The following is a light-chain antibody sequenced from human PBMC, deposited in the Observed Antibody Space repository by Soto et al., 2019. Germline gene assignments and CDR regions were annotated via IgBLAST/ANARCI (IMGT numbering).Light chain of an antibody. Sequence: DIQRTPSPLPPCPSVGDRVTTTRPASQSTNSWLAWYQQKPGKAPKVLIYEVSSLQSGVPSRFSGSGSGTEFTLTISSLQPDDFATYYCQQSYSTPETFGQGTKVDIK. CDR1: QSTNSW. J-gene: IGKJ1*01. CDR2: EVS. V-gene: IGKV1-5*01. CDR3: QQSYSTPET.